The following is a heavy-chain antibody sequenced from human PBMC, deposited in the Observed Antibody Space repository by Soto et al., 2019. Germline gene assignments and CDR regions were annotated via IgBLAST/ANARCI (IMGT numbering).Heavy chain of an antibody. CDR3: ASGYYYDSSGYYTPFDY. V-gene: IGHV3-21*01. CDR2: ISGSSTYI. Sequence: VGPLRDSWAAAGVNCSDHSGNRVRQDPGKGLEWVSSISGSSTYIYYADSVKGRFTISRDNAKNSLYLQMNSLRAEDTAVYYCASGYYYDSSGYYTPFDYWGQGTLVTVSS. J-gene: IGHJ4*02. D-gene: IGHD3-22*01. CDR1: GVNCSDHS.